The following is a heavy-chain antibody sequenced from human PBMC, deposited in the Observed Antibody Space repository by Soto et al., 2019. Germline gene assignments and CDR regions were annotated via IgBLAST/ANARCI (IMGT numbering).Heavy chain of an antibody. D-gene: IGHD2-2*01. CDR3: ARYCSSTSCYPDAFDI. Sequence: SETLSLTCSVSGGSIDSGDYYWSWIRQQPGEGLQWIGYIDNRGSTYYNPSLKSRVTISVDTSKNQFSLKLSSVTAADTAVYYCARYCSSTSCYPDAFDIWGQGTMVTVSS. CDR2: IDNRGST. CDR1: GGSIDSGDYY. V-gene: IGHV4-31*02. J-gene: IGHJ3*02.